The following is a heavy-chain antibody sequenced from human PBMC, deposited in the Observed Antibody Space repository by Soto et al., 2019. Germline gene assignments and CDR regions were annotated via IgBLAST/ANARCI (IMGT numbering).Heavy chain of an antibody. Sequence: QVQLVQSGAEVKKPGASVKVSCKASGSTFTGHYMHWVRQAPGQGLEGMGWINPNSGGTKYAQKFQGRVTMTRDTSISTAYRDLSRLRSDDTAVYYCARRREAATLGSLEPWGQGTWSPSPQ. CDR3: ARRREAATLGSLEP. CDR2: INPNSGGT. CDR1: GSTFTGHY. V-gene: IGHV1-2*02. D-gene: IGHD7-27*01. J-gene: IGHJ5*02.